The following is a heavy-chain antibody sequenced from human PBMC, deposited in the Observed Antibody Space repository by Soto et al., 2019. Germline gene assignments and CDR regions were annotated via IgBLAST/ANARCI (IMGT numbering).Heavy chain of an antibody. CDR2: INAGNGNT. Sequence: QVQLVQSGAEEKKPGASVKVSCKPSGYTFTSYAMHWVRQAPGQRLEWMGWINAGNGNTKYSQKFQGRVTITRDTAASTADMELSSLRSEDTAVYYCARAVAGILTPGYWGQETLVTVSS. D-gene: IGHD6-19*01. V-gene: IGHV1-3*05. CDR1: GYTFTSYA. CDR3: ARAVAGILTPGY. J-gene: IGHJ4*02.